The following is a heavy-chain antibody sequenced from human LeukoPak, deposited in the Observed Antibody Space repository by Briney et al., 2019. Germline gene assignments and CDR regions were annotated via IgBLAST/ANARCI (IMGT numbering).Heavy chain of an antibody. D-gene: IGHD1-7*01. CDR1: GGSFSSYY. CDR3: ATHAHHWNYDN. J-gene: IGHJ4*02. CDR2: IYHSGST. V-gene: IGHV4-39*01. Sequence: SETLSLTCAVYGGSFSSYYWGWIRQPPGKGPEWIGSIYHSGSTYYNPSLKSRVTISADTSTNQFSLKLSSVTASDTAVYYCATHAHHWNYDNWGQGTLVTVSS.